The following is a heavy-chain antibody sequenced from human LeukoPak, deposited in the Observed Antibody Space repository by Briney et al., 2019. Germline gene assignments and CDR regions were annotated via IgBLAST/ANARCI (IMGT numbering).Heavy chain of an antibody. V-gene: IGHV1-2*02. CDR1: GYTFTDYY. CDR3: ARDMGRYSGYDYDY. J-gene: IGHJ4*02. Sequence: ASVKVSCKTSGYTFTDYYLHWVRQAPGQGLEWVGWIHPNSGATHYAQKFQGRLAMTRDTSISTVYMELTRLRSDDTAVYYCARDMGRYSGYDYDYWGQGTLVTASS. CDR2: IHPNSGAT. D-gene: IGHD5-12*01.